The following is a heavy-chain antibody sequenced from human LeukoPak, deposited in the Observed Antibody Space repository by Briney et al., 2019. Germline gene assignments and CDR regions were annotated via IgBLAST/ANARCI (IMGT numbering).Heavy chain of an antibody. J-gene: IGHJ6*02. CDR1: GYTFTGYY. V-gene: IGHV1-69*04. CDR3: ARVVATVTLNYYYYGMDV. CDR2: IIPILGIA. Sequence: ASVKVSCKASGYTFTGYYMHWVRQAPGQGLEWMGRIIPILGIANYAQKFQGRVTITADKSTSTAYMELSSLRSEDTAVYYCARVVATVTLNYYYYGMDVWGQGTTVTVSS. D-gene: IGHD4-17*01.